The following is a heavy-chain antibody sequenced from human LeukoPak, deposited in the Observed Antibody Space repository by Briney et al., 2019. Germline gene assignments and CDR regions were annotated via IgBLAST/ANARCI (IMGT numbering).Heavy chain of an antibody. CDR2: INHSGST. CDR3: ARDFGYYYGSGSYYQAFDY. CDR1: GGSFSGYY. V-gene: IGHV4-34*01. D-gene: IGHD3-10*01. Sequence: SETLSLTCAVYGGSFSGYYWSWIRQPPGKGLEWIGEINHSGSTNYNPSLKSRVTISVDTSKNQFSLELSSVTAADTAVYYCARDFGYYYGSGSYYQAFDYRGQGTLVTVSS. J-gene: IGHJ4*02.